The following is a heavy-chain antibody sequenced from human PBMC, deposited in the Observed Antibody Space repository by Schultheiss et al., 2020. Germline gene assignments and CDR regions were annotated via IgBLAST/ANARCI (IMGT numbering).Heavy chain of an antibody. CDR2: ISSSSSTI. J-gene: IGHJ4*02. CDR1: GGSFSGYY. Sequence: LSLTCAVYGGSFSGYYWSWIRQAPGKGLEWVSYISSSSSTIYYADSVKGRFTISRDNAKNSLYLQMNSLRAEDTAVYYCARMSSDSWNYDFDYWGQGTLVTVSS. CDR3: ARMSSDSWNYDFDY. D-gene: IGHD1-7*01. V-gene: IGHV3-11*04.